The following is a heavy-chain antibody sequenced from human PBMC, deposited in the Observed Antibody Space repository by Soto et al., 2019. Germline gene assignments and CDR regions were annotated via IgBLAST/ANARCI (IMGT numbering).Heavy chain of an antibody. D-gene: IGHD3-10*01. V-gene: IGHV1-69*02. Sequence: QVQLVQSGAEVKKPGSSVNVSCKASGGTFSNHLISWVRQAPGQGLEWMGTIIPLFGILNYAQKLQGRVTISADKSTSTAYMELSSLRSDDTAVYYCASGSLYGSGSCPVDYWGQGTLVTVSS. CDR2: IIPLFGIL. CDR1: GGTFSNHL. J-gene: IGHJ4*01. CDR3: ASGSLYGSGSCPVDY.